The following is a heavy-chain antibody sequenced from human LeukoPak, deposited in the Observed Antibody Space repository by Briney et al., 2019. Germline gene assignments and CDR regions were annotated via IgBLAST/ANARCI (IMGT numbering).Heavy chain of an antibody. D-gene: IGHD3-3*01. CDR2: MNPNSGNT. J-gene: IGHJ6*02. CDR3: ARNDFWSSEFRYYYGMDV. CDR1: GYTFTSYD. Sequence: ASVKVSCKASGYTFTSYDINWVRQATGQGLEWMGWMNPNSGNTGYAQKFQGRVTMTRNTSISTAYMELSSLRSEDTAVYYCARNDFWSSEFRYYYGMDVWGQGTTVTVSS. V-gene: IGHV1-8*01.